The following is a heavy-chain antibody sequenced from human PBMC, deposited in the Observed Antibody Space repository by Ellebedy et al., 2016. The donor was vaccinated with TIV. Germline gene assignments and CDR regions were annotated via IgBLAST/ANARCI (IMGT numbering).Heavy chain of an antibody. CDR2: IDWNDNK. CDR1: GFSFSTSGMC. Sequence: SGPTLVXPKETLTLTCTFSGFSFSTSGMCVTWVRQPPGKALEWLALIDWNDNKYYSTSLTRLTISKDTSKNRVVPIMTEMDPVDTATYYCARMTYGDFGGNLDYWGQGTPVTVSS. J-gene: IGHJ4*02. CDR3: ARMTYGDFGGNLDY. V-gene: IGHV2-70*20. D-gene: IGHD4-23*01.